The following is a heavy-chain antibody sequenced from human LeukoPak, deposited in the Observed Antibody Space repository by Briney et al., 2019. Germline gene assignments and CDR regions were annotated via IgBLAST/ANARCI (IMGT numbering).Heavy chain of an antibody. V-gene: IGHV5-51*01. CDR1: GSSFPNYW. D-gene: IGHD2-2*02. CDR2: IYPGDSHT. CDR3: ARGPYAYTSSATLGSYNWFDP. J-gene: IGHJ5*02. Sequence: HGESLQISCKGSGSSFPNYWIGWVRPLPGKGLEWMGIIYPGDSHTRYSPSFQDQVTISVDKSISTAYLQWSSLKASDTAMYYCARGPYAYTSSATLGSYNWFDPWGQGSLVTVSS.